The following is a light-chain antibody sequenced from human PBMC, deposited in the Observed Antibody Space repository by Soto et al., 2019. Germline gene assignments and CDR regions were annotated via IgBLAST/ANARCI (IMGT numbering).Light chain of an antibody. Sequence: DIQMTQSPSTLSACVGYRVTITCRASQSISSWLAWYQQKPEKAPKLVIYDASSLQSGVPSRFSGSGSGTDFTLTISSLQTEDFATYYCQQANSFPLTFGGGTKVDIK. CDR2: DAS. CDR3: QQANSFPLT. CDR1: QSISSW. J-gene: IGKJ4*01. V-gene: IGKV1-12*01.